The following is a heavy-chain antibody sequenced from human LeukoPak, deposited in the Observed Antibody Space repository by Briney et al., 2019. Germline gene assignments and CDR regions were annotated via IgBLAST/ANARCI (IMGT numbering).Heavy chain of an antibody. CDR2: IKMDGSIT. V-gene: IGHV3-74*01. CDR1: GFTFSSYW. D-gene: IGHD1-1*01. Sequence: GGSLRLSCAASGFTFSSYWMHWVRQAPGKGLVWVARIKMDGSITNYADSVRGRFSISRDNAKDTLYLQMNSLRAEDTAVYYCVRDVSWNIDYWGQGSLVTVSS. CDR3: VRDVSWNIDY. J-gene: IGHJ4*02.